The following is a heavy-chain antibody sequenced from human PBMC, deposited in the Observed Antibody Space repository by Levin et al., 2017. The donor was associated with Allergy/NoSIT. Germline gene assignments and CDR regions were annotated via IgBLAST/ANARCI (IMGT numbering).Heavy chain of an antibody. Sequence: GGSLRLSCAASGFTFSSYAMHWVRQAPGKGLEWVAVISYDGSNKYYADSVKGRFTISRDNSKNTLYLQMNSLRAEDTAVYYCARDGSYDFWSAWGPRGAFDIWGQGTMVTVSS. J-gene: IGHJ3*02. D-gene: IGHD3-3*01. CDR1: GFTFSSYA. CDR2: ISYDGSNK. V-gene: IGHV3-30*04. CDR3: ARDGSYDFWSAWGPRGAFDI.